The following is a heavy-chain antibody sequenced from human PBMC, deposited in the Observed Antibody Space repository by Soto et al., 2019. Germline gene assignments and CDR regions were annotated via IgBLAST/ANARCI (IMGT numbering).Heavy chain of an antibody. V-gene: IGHV1-69*05. J-gene: IGHJ6*02. Sequence: SVKVSRKTSGGTFSGYPISWLSKTPGQGLEWMGGIIPIFGTANYAQKFQGRVTITRDTSASTAYMELSSLRSEDTAVYYCARSPFYYYGMDVWGQGTTVTASS. CDR2: IIPIFGTA. CDR3: ARSPFYYYGMDV. CDR1: GGTFSGYP.